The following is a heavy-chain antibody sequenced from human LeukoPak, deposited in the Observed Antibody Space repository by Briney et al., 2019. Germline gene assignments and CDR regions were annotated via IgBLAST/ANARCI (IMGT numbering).Heavy chain of an antibody. CDR3: AKASSNYFYYFEY. CDR1: GFTFSSSD. D-gene: IGHD2/OR15-2a*01. V-gene: IGHV3-30*18. J-gene: IGHJ4*02. CDR2: ISYDATNK. Sequence: TGRSLRLSCAASGFTFSSSDMHWVRQAPGKGLEWVAVISYDATNKYYADSVKGRFTLSRDNSKNTLYLQTNTLRDEDTAVYYCAKASSNYFYYFEYWGQGTLVTVSS.